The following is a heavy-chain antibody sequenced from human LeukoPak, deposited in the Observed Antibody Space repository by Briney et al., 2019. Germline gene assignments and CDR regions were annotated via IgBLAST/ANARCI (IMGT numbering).Heavy chain of an antibody. CDR1: GFSLSTYS. CDR3: ATAPHGASDYIDV. V-gene: IGHV3-48*01. J-gene: IGHJ6*03. D-gene: IGHD3-16*01. CDR2: ISVSGTI. Sequence: PGGSLRLSCAASGFSLSTYSLNWVRQTPGKGLEWLSYISVSGTIHYADSVKGRFTISRDNGRNSVSLQMKRLRAGDTGVYFCATAPHGASDYIDVWGRGTTVSVSS.